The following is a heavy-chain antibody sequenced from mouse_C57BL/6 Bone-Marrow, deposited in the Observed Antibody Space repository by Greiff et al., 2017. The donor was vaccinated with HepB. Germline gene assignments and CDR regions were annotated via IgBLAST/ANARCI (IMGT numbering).Heavy chain of an antibody. CDR3: ATLYYVAY. D-gene: IGHD2-1*01. J-gene: IGHJ3*01. CDR1: GFTFSDYY. CDR2: ISNGGGST. Sequence: EVQRVESGGGLVQPGGSLKLSCAASGFTFSDYYMYWVRQTPEKRLEWVAYISNGGGSTYYPDTVKGRFTISRDNAKNTLYLQMSQLESEDTAMYYCATLYYVAYWGQGTLVTVSA. V-gene: IGHV5-12*01.